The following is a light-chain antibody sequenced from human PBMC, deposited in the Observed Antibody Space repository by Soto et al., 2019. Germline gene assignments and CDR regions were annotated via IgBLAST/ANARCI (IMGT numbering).Light chain of an antibody. CDR1: SSDVGSYYP. CDR2: EVN. V-gene: IGLV2-23*02. J-gene: IGLJ1*01. CDR3: CSYAGDTTFFV. Sequence: QSALTQPASMSGSPGQSITISCTGTSSDVGSYYPVSWFQQHPGKAPKLIIYEVNKRPSGVSDRVSGSKSGNTASLTISGRQAADEAEYYCCSYAGDTTFFVFGTGTKLTVL.